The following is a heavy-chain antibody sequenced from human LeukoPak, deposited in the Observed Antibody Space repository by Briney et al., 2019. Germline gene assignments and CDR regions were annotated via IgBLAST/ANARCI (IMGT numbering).Heavy chain of an antibody. CDR2: IRSKANSYAT. D-gene: IGHD2-2*01. Sequence: PGGSLRLSCAASGFTFSGSAMHWVRQASGKGLEWVGRIRSKANSYATAHAASVKGRFTISRDDSKNTAYLQMNSLKTEDTAVYYCTRRFCSSTSCYGDFDAVDIWGQGTMVTVSS. CDR3: TRRFCSSTSCYGDFDAVDI. CDR1: GFTFSGSA. J-gene: IGHJ3*02. V-gene: IGHV3-73*01.